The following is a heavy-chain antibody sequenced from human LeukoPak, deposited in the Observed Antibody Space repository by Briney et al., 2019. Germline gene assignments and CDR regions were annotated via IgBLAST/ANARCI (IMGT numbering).Heavy chain of an antibody. CDR2: IYYSGST. CDR1: GGSFSSYY. V-gene: IGHV4-59*01. J-gene: IGHJ6*02. D-gene: IGHD6-19*01. Sequence: SETLSLTCTVSGGSFSSYYWSWIRQPPGKGLEWIGYIYYSGSTNYNPSLKSRVTLSVDTSKNQFSLKLSSVTAADTAVYYCASAAGSYGYYGMDVWGQGTTVTVSS. CDR3: ASAAGSYGYYGMDV.